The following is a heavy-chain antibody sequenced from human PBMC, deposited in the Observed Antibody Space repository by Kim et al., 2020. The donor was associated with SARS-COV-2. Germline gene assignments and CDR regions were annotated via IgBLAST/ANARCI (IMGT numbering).Heavy chain of an antibody. J-gene: IGHJ4*02. D-gene: IGHD7-27*01. CDR1: GGSFSGYY. CDR2: INHSGST. Sequence: SETLSLTCAVYGGSFSGYYWSWIRQPPGKGLEWIGEINHSGSTNYNPSLKSRVTISVDTSKNQFSLKLSSVTAADTAVYYCARGFPKSVLTGDRRNYFDYWGQRTLVTVSS. CDR3: ARGFPKSVLTGDRRNYFDY. V-gene: IGHV4-34*01.